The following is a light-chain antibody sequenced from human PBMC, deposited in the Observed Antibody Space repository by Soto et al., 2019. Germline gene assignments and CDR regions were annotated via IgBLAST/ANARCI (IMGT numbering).Light chain of an antibody. V-gene: IGKV3-15*01. J-gene: IGKJ1*01. CDR1: QSVSSK. Sequence: EIVMTESPATLSVSPGDRATLSCRASQSVSSKLAWYQQKPGQAPRLLIYGASTRATDIPARFSGSGSGTEFSLTISSLQSEDFAVYYCQQYSNWPWTFGQGTKVDI. CDR3: QQYSNWPWT. CDR2: GAS.